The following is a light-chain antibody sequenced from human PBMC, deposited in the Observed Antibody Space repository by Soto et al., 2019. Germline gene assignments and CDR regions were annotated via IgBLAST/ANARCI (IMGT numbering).Light chain of an antibody. CDR1: SSDVGGYKY. CDR2: AVS. Sequence: ALTQPPSASGSPGQSVTISCTGTSSDVGGYKYVSWYQQYPGKAPKLMIYAVSKRPSGVPDRFSGSKSGNTASLTVSGLQAEDEADYYCSSYAGSNNYVFGTGTKVTVL. V-gene: IGLV2-8*01. J-gene: IGLJ1*01. CDR3: SSYAGSNNYV.